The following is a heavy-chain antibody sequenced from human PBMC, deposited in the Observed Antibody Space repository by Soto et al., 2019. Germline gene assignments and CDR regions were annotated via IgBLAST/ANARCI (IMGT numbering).Heavy chain of an antibody. Sequence: EVHLVESGGALVKPGASLRLSCAVSGFTFSAYWMHWVRQVPGKGLTWVSRISDDGSTATYADSGKGRFVISRDNAKNSLYLEMNTLRVDDSGLYYCARGPRVSSTGTGAHWGRGTLVTVSS. CDR2: ISDDGSTA. CDR3: ARGPRVSSTGTGAH. CDR1: GFTFSAYW. J-gene: IGHJ4*02. V-gene: IGHV3-74*01. D-gene: IGHD1-1*01.